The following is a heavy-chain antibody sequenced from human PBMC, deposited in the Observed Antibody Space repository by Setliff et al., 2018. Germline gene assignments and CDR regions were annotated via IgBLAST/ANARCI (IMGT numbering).Heavy chain of an antibody. D-gene: IGHD3-3*02. Sequence: AASVKVSCKASGYSFSNYDIMWVRQAPGQGLEWMGWISVYTGHTKSAQKFQGRVTMTTDTSTSTAYMELRSLTSDNTAVYYCAKEPAVSLTEAFRRTYYDYAMDAWGQGTTVTVS. V-gene: IGHV1-18*01. CDR1: GYSFSNYD. J-gene: IGHJ6*02. CDR2: ISVYTGHT. CDR3: AKEPAVSLTEAFRRTYYDYAMDA.